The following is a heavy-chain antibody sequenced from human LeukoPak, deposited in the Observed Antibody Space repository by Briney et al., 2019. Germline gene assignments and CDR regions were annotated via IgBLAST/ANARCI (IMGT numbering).Heavy chain of an antibody. CDR1: VGSISTGSYY. D-gene: IGHD3-10*01. Sequence: SGTLSLTCGVSVGSISTGSYYWGWIRQPPGKRLECIGSIHYSGTTYYNPSLKSRVTISVDTSKNQFSLKLSSVTAADTAVYYCARGSGSGSWESDGMDVWGQGTTVTVSS. J-gene: IGHJ6*02. CDR3: ARGSGSGSWESDGMDV. CDR2: IHYSGTT. V-gene: IGHV4-39*07.